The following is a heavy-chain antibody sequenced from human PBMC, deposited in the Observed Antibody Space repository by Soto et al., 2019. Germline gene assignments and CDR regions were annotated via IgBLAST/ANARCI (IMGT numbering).Heavy chain of an antibody. CDR1: GGSFNNYD. CDR3: AVAMVREILIFESSGMHV. J-gene: IGHJ6*02. V-gene: IGHV1-69*01. D-gene: IGHD3-10*01. Sequence: QVHLVQSGAEVKKPGSSVKVSCKTSGGSFNNYDVSWVRQAPGQGLEWMGGIIPNFDTPNYAQKFQDRVTIIADESTSTVYMELRSLRSNDTAVYYCAVAMVREILIFESSGMHVWGQGTTVIFSS. CDR2: IIPNFDTP.